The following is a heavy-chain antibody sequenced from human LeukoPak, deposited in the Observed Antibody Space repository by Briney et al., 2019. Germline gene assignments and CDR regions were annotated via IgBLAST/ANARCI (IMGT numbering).Heavy chain of an antibody. CDR1: GFSFSSYA. J-gene: IGHJ6*02. V-gene: IGHV3-23*01. CDR2: ISGSGGST. CDR3: AKVVVPDDYYYYYGMDV. Sequence: GGSLRLSCPASGFSFSSYAMNWVRQAPGKGLEWVSTISGSGGSTYYADSVKGRFTISRDNSKNTLYLQMNSLRAEDTAVYYCAKVVVPDDYYYYYGMDVWGQGTTVTVSS. D-gene: IGHD2-2*01.